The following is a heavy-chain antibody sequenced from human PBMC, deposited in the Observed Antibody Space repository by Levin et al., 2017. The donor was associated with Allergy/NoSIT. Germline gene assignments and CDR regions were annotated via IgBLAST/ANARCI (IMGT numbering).Heavy chain of an antibody. Sequence: SETLSLTCTVSGGSISSGDYYWSWIRQPPGKGLEWIGYIYYSGSTYYNPSLKSRVTISVDTSKNQFSLKLSSVTAADTAVYYCARGRYYYDSSAFDIWGQGTMVTVSS. CDR1: GGSISSGDYY. CDR2: IYYSGST. J-gene: IGHJ3*02. CDR3: ARGRYYYDSSAFDI. V-gene: IGHV4-30-4*01. D-gene: IGHD3-22*01.